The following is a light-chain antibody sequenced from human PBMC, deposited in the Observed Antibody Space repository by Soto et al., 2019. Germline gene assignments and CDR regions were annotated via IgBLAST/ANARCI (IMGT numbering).Light chain of an antibody. CDR3: WSYAGSNTVV. J-gene: IGLJ2*01. Sequence: QSALTQPASVSGSPGQSITISCTGTSSDVGSYNLVSWFQQHPGKAPKLMIYEGNKRPSGVSNRFSGSKSGNTASLTISGLQAEDEADYYCWSYAGSNTVVFGGGTKVTAL. CDR2: EGN. V-gene: IGLV2-23*01. CDR1: SSDVGSYNL.